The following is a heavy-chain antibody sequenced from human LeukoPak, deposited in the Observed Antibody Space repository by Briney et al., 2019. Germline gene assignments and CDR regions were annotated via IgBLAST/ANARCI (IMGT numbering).Heavy chain of an antibody. CDR3: AVHRRLMVYAGGDY. CDR2: INNSGST. Sequence: SETLSLTCAVYGGSFSGYYWSWIRQLPGKGLEWIGEINNSGSTNYNPSLKSRVTISVDTSKNQFSLKLSSVTAADTAVYYCAVHRRLMVYAGGDYWGQGTLVTVSS. CDR1: GGSFSGYY. V-gene: IGHV4-34*01. D-gene: IGHD2-8*01. J-gene: IGHJ4*02.